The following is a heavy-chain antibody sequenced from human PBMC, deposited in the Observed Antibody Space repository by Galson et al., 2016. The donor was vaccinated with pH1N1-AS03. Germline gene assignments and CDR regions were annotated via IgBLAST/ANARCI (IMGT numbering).Heavy chain of an antibody. J-gene: IGHJ5*02. Sequence: CAISGDSVSSNGAAWNWIRQSPSRGLEWLGRTYYRSKWYNDYAVSVKGRITIYADTSRNQFSLQLNSVIPEDTAVYYCVRERGESSGWKTRWFDPWGQGTLVTVPS. CDR3: VRERGESSGWKTRWFDP. V-gene: IGHV6-1*01. CDR1: GDSVSSNGAA. D-gene: IGHD6-19*01. CDR2: TYYRSKWYN.